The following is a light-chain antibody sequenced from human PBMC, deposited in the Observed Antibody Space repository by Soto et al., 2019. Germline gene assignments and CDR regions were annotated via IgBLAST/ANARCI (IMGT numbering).Light chain of an antibody. J-gene: IGLJ1*01. CDR3: CSYAGSYFV. V-gene: IGLV2-14*01. CDR1: SSDVGHNKY. Sequence: QSALTQPASVSGSPGQSITISCTGTSSDVGHNKYVSWYQQYPGKVPKLLINKVSNRPSGVSNRFSGSKSGNTASLTISGLQVEDEADYYCCSYAGSYFVFGTGTKVTVL. CDR2: KVS.